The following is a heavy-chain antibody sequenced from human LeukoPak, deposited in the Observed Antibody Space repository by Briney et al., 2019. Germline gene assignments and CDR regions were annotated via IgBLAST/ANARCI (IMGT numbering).Heavy chain of an antibody. Sequence: GASVKVSCKASGYTFTSYDINWVRQATGQGLEWMGWMNPNSGNTGYAQKFQGRVTMTRNTSISTAYMELSSLRSEDTAVYYCASSYSSGWYGYWFDPWGQGTLVTVPS. D-gene: IGHD6-19*01. CDR3: ASSYSSGWYGYWFDP. CDR1: GYTFTSYD. V-gene: IGHV1-8*01. CDR2: MNPNSGNT. J-gene: IGHJ5*02.